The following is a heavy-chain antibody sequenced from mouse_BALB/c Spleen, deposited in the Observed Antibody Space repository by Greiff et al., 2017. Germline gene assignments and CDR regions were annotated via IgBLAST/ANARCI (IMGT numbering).Heavy chain of an antibody. CDR3: KLTEYYFDD. Sequence: EVQLVESGAELVRSGASVKLSCTASGFNIKDYYMHWVKQRPEQGLEWIGWIDPENGDTEYAPKFQGKATMTADTSSNTAYLQLSSLTSEDTAVYCCKLTEYYFDDWGEGTTLTVSS. CDR2: IDPENGDT. V-gene: IGHV14-4*02. J-gene: IGHJ2*01. CDR1: GFNIKDYY. D-gene: IGHD4-1*01.